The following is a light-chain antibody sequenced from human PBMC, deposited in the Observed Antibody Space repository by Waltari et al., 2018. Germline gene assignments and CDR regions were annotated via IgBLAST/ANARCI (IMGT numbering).Light chain of an antibody. Sequence: EIVLTQSPATLSLSPGERATLSCRASQSVSSSLGWYQQKPGQAHRLLIYDVSNRATDIPARFSGSGSGTDFTLTISSLEPEDFAVYYCQQRDNWPSITFGQGTRLEIK. V-gene: IGKV3-11*01. CDR1: QSVSSS. CDR3: QQRDNWPSIT. J-gene: IGKJ5*01. CDR2: DVS.